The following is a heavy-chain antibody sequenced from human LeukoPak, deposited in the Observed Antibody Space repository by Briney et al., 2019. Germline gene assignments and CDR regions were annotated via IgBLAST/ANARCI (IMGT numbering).Heavy chain of an antibody. D-gene: IGHD2-2*01. CDR3: ARDFYCSRTSCYAPSFDY. CDR1: GLTFSNHA. J-gene: IGHJ4*02. Sequence: GGSLRLSCGGSGLTFSNHAMHWVRQAPGKGLEWVAVISYDGRNQYYADSVKGRFTISRDNSKNTLYLQMKSLRAEDTAVYYCARDFYCSRTSCYAPSFDYWGQGTLVTVSS. V-gene: IGHV3-30*04. CDR2: ISYDGRNQ.